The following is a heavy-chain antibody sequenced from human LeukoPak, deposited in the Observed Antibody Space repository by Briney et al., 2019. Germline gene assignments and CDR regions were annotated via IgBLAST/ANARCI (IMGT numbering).Heavy chain of an antibody. CDR3: ARTRYYDFWSGYSDY. CDR1: GGSISSGDYY. D-gene: IGHD3-3*01. V-gene: IGHV4-30-4*08. CDR2: IYYSGST. Sequence: SQTLSLTCTVSGGSISSGDYYWSWIRQPPGKGLEWIGYIYYSGSTYYNPSFKSRVTISVDTSKNQFSLKLSSVTAADTAVYYCARTRYYDFWSGYSDYWGQGTLVTVSS. J-gene: IGHJ4*02.